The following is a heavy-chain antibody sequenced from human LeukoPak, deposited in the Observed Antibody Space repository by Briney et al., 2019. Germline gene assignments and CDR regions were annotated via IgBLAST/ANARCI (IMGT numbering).Heavy chain of an antibody. J-gene: IGHJ4*02. V-gene: IGHV3-23*01. CDR3: AKGARGGGYSSGWYGGLDY. D-gene: IGHD6-19*01. CDR2: ISGSGGST. CDR1: GFTFSSYA. Sequence: PGGSLRLSCAASGFTFSSYAMSWVRQAPGKGLEWVSAISGSGGSTYYADSVKGRSTISRDTSKNTLYLQMNSLRAEDTAVYYCAKGARGGGYSSGWYGGLDYWGQGTLVTVSS.